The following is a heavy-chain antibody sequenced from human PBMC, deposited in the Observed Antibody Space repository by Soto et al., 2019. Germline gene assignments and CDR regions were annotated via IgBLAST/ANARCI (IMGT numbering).Heavy chain of an antibody. CDR2: IYYSGST. CDR1: GGSISSGGYS. V-gene: IGHV4-31*11. CDR3: ARDLRCNSTSCYRFDP. D-gene: IGHD2-2*02. J-gene: IGHJ5*02. Sequence: PSETLSLTCAVSGGSISSGGYSWSWIRQPPGKGLEWIGYIYYSGSTYYNPSLKSRVTISVDTSKNQFSLKLSSVTAADTAVYYCARDLRCNSTSCYRFDPWGQGTLVTVSS.